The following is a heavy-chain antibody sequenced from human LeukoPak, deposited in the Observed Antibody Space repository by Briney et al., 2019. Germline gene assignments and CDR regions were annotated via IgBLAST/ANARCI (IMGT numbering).Heavy chain of an antibody. CDR1: GFTFSSYE. CDR2: ISSSGTTI. D-gene: IGHD2-15*01. J-gene: IGHJ5*02. Sequence: GGSLRLSCAASGFTFSSYEMNWVRQAPGKGLEGVSYISSSGTTIYYADSVKGRFTISRDNAKNSLYLQMNSLRAEDTAVYYCARVGVVVAATGNLWFDPWGQGTLVTVSS. CDR3: ARVGVVVAATGNLWFDP. V-gene: IGHV3-48*03.